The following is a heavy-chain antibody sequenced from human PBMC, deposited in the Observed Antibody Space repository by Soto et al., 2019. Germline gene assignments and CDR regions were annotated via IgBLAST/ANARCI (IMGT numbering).Heavy chain of an antibody. Sequence: QVQLQESGPGLVKPSQTLSLTCTVSGGSISSGGTGSYWTWIRQLPGKGLEWIGYIYYTGNTYYNPSLKSRPTISIAPSENQFSLKLTSVTAADTAVYFCASGHDAYKVRYWGQGTRVTVSS. CDR2: IYYTGNT. J-gene: IGHJ4*02. D-gene: IGHD1-1*01. CDR1: GGSISSGGTGSY. CDR3: ASGHDAYKVRY. V-gene: IGHV4-31*03.